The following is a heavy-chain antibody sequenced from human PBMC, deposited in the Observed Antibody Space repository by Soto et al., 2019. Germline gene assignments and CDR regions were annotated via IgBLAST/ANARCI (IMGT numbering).Heavy chain of an antibody. CDR1: GYTFTRYG. D-gene: IGHD3-22*01. J-gene: IGHJ3*02. V-gene: IGHV1-18*01. Sequence: QVQLVQSGAEVKKPGASVKVSCKASGYTFTRYGISWVRQAPGQGLEWMGWISTYNGNTNYAQKVQGRVTMTTDTSTSTGYMERRSLRSDDTAVYYCARDGTHYYDSSGFSTSPYAFDIWGQGTMVTVSS. CDR2: ISTYNGNT. CDR3: ARDGTHYYDSSGFSTSPYAFDI.